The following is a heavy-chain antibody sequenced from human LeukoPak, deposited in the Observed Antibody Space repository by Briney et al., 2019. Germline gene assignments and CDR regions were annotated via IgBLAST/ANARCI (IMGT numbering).Heavy chain of an antibody. V-gene: IGHV4-61*02. CDR3: GKSRYCSSTSCYVKFDY. J-gene: IGHJ4*02. CDR2: IYTSGST. CDR1: GGSISSGSYY. D-gene: IGHD2-2*01. Sequence: SETLSLTCTVSGGSISSGSYYWSWIRQPAGKGLEWIGRIYTSGSTNYNPSLKSRVTISVDTSKNQFSLKLSSVTAADTAVYYCGKSRYCSSTSCYVKFDYWGQGTLVTVSS.